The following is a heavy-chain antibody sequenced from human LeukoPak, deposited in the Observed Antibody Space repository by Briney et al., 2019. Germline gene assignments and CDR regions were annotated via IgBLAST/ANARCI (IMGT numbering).Heavy chain of an antibody. CDR3: ARDLVTVTKGFDI. Sequence: SEPLSLTCAVSDDSFISHYWTLIRQPPGKRLDRIGYISYIGSTNYNPSLKSRVTISIDTSKNQFSLKLSSVTAADTAVYYCARDLVTVTKGFDIWGQGTMVSVSS. D-gene: IGHD4-17*01. J-gene: IGHJ3*02. CDR1: DDSFISHY. V-gene: IGHV4-59*11. CDR2: ISYIGST.